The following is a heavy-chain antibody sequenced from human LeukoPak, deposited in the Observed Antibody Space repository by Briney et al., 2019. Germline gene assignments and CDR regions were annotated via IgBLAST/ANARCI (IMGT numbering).Heavy chain of an antibody. V-gene: IGHV4-61*02. CDR1: GGSISSGSYY. CDR2: IYTSGST. CDR3: ARYYYGSGSYYKARYYYYYMDV. J-gene: IGHJ6*03. Sequence: PSETLSLTCTVSGGSISSGSYYWSWIRQPAGKGLEWIGRIYTSGSTNYNPSLKSRVTISVDTSKNQFSLKLSSVTAADTAVYYCARYYYGSGSYYKARYYYYYMDVWGKGTTVTISS. D-gene: IGHD3-10*01.